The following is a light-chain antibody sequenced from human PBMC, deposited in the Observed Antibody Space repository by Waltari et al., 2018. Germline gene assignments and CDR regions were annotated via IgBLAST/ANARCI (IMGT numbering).Light chain of an antibody. CDR1: QNIYTY. V-gene: IGKV3-11*01. CDR3: QQRVNWPSLT. J-gene: IGKJ4*01. CDR2: AAS. Sequence: EIVLTQSPATLSLSAGERATLSCRASQNIYTYLAWYQQKPGQAPRLLIHAASIRATGTPARVSGSGSGTDFTLTISSLEPEDFAVYYCQQRVNWPSLTFGGGTRVEIK.